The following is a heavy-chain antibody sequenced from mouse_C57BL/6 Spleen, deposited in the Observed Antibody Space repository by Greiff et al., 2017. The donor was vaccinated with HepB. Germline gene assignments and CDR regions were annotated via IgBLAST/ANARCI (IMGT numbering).Heavy chain of an antibody. J-gene: IGHJ4*01. CDR2: IDPEDGDT. CDR3: TTPAYYSNYDAMDY. V-gene: IGHV14-1*01. D-gene: IGHD2-5*01. CDR1: GFNIKDYY. Sequence: VQLKQSGAELVRPGASVKLSCTASGFNIKDYYMHWVKQRPEQGLEWIGRIDPEDGDTEYAPKFQGKATMTADTSSNTAYLQLSSLTSEDTAVYYCTTPAYYSNYDAMDYWGQGTSVTVSS.